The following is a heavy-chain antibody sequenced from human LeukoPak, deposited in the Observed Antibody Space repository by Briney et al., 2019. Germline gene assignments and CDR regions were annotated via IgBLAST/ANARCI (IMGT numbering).Heavy chain of an antibody. Sequence: SETLSLTCTVSGGSISSYYWSWIRQPPGKGLEWIGYIYYSGSTNYNPSLKSRVTISVDTSKNQFSLKLSSVTAADTAVYYCARAVAAAGIIDWGQGTLVTVSS. J-gene: IGHJ4*02. CDR1: GGSISSYY. V-gene: IGHV4-59*01. CDR2: IYYSGST. CDR3: ARAVAAAGIID. D-gene: IGHD6-13*01.